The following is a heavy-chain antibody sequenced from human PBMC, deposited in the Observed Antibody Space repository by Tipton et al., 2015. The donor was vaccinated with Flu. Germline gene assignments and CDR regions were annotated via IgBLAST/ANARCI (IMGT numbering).Heavy chain of an antibody. J-gene: IGHJ3*01. CDR2: IYGDGNT. Sequence: SLRLSCAASGFTVTDNYMIWVRQAPGKGLEWVSTIYGDGNTNYADSVKGRFILARDNGENTLNLQTNSLRDEDTAMYYCARGFPTISGYCTNNPCDGFDLWGQGTLVIVST. D-gene: IGHD2-8*01. CDR1: GFTVTDNY. CDR3: ARGFPTISGYCTNNPCDGFDL. V-gene: IGHV3-53*01.